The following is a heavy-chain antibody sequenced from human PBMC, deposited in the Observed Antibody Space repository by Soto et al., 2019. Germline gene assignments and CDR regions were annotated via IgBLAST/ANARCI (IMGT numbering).Heavy chain of an antibody. D-gene: IGHD1-20*01. V-gene: IGHV4-59*01. Sequence: PSETLSLTCTVSGGSISSYYWSWIRQPPGKGLEWIGYIYYSGSTNYNPSLKSRVTISVDTSKNQFSLNLSSVTAADTAVYYCARVPYNLNPGFDPWGQGTPVPLPS. CDR2: IYYSGST. CDR3: ARVPYNLNPGFDP. J-gene: IGHJ5*02. CDR1: GGSISSYY.